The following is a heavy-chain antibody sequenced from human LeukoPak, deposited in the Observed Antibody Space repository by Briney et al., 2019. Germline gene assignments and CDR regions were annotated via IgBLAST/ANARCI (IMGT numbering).Heavy chain of an antibody. J-gene: IGHJ4*02. CDR3: ARVRGSWYVDY. D-gene: IGHD6-13*01. CDR1: GFTVSSNC. V-gene: IGHV3-53*01. CDR2: IHSGGST. Sequence: PGGSLRLSCAASGFTVSSNCMSWVRQAPGKGLECVSVIHSGGSTYYADSVKGRFTISRDSAKNTLYLQMNSLRAEDTAVYYCARVRGSWYVDYWGQGTLVTVSS.